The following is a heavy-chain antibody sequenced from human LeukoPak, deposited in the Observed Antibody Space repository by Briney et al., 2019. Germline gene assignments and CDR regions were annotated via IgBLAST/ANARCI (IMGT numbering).Heavy chain of an antibody. V-gene: IGHV4-59*11. Sequence: PSETLPLTCTVSGGSISSHYWSWIRQPPGKGLEWIGYIYYSGSTNYNPSLKSRVTISVDTSKNQFSLKLSSVTAADTAVYYCASSHVFYYYMDVWGKGTTVTVSS. CDR3: ASSHVFYYYMDV. J-gene: IGHJ6*03. CDR1: GGSISSHY. CDR2: IYYSGST.